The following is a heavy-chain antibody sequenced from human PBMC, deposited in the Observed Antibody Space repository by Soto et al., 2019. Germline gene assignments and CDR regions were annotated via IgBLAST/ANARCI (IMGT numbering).Heavy chain of an antibody. CDR2: ISASSSHN. D-gene: IGHD4-17*01. J-gene: IGHJ3*02. CDR3: ARLRSDAFDT. V-gene: IGHV3-21*02. Sequence: EVQLVESGGRLVKPGESLRLSCVASGFDFSYYTMNWVRQAPGKGLEWVSAISASSSHNYSADSVRGRCTFSRDNVNNSLYLQMNDLRVEDTGVYYCARLRSDAFDTWGQGTLVTVSS. CDR1: GFDFSYYT.